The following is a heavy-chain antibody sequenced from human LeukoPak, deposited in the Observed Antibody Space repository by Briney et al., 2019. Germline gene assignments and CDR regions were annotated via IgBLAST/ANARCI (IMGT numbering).Heavy chain of an antibody. D-gene: IGHD4-17*01. J-gene: IGHJ4*02. Sequence: GGSLRLSCAASAFTFGSYAMSWVRQAPGKGLEWVSTITGSGATTFYADSVKGRFTISRDISKNTLYLFLQMNSLRAEDTAVYYCARGNGDYRLGSVSADYWGQGTLVTVSS. CDR2: ITGSGATT. CDR3: ARGNGDYRLGSVSADY. V-gene: IGHV3-23*01. CDR1: AFTFGSYA.